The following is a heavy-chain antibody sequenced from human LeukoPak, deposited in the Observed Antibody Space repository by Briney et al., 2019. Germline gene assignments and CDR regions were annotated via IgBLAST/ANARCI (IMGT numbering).Heavy chain of an antibody. CDR2: IYYSGST. CDR3: ARHVANTAMFDY. CDR1: GGSISSYY. Sequence: SETLSLTCTVSGGSISSYYWSWIRQPPGKGLEWIGYIYYSGSTNFSPSLKSRVTISVDTSKNQFSLKLTSVTAADTAVYYCARHVANTAMFDYWGQGALVTVSS. V-gene: IGHV4-59*08. D-gene: IGHD5-18*01. J-gene: IGHJ4*02.